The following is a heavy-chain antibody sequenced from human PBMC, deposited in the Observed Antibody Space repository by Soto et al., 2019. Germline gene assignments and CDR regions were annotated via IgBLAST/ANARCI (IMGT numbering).Heavy chain of an antibody. Sequence: PSETLSLTCTVSGGSISNYYWSWIRQPPGKGLEWIAYFYYTGSTNYNPSLRSRVTISVDTSKNQFSLKLSSVTAADTAVYYCAKYYYDSNTYFYRWFDPWAQGTLVTVSS. CDR1: GGSISNYY. CDR2: FYYTGST. D-gene: IGHD3-22*01. CDR3: AKYYYDSNTYFYRWFDP. J-gene: IGHJ5*02. V-gene: IGHV4-59*08.